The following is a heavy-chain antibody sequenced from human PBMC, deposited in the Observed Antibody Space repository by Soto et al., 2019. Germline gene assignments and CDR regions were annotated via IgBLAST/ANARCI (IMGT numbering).Heavy chain of an antibody. V-gene: IGHV1-46*01. Sequence: QVQLGQSGAEVKKPGASVKISCKASGYTFSDYYVHWVRQAPGHGLEWMGIITRRGNSSTYAQKFHDRVTLTRDTYTRAVYMELRGLRTDDTAVYYCERGLSSSGYYMWGQGTLVSVSP. CDR3: ERGLSSSGYYM. CDR2: ITRRGNSS. CDR1: GYTFSDYY. J-gene: IGHJ4*02. D-gene: IGHD5-12*01.